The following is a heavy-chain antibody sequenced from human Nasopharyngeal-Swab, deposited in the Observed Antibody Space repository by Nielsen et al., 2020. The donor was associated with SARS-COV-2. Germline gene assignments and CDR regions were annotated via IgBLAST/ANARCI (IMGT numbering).Heavy chain of an antibody. J-gene: IGHJ4*02. CDR3: ARAIRGYSSYYFDY. Sequence: GESLKISCAASGFTFSSYGMHWVRQAPGKGLDWVAVISYDGSNKYYADSVKGRFTISRDNSKNTLYLQMNSLRAEDTAVYYCARAIRGYSSYYFDYWGQGTLVTVSS. V-gene: IGHV3-30*03. D-gene: IGHD5-18*01. CDR2: ISYDGSNK. CDR1: GFTFSSYG.